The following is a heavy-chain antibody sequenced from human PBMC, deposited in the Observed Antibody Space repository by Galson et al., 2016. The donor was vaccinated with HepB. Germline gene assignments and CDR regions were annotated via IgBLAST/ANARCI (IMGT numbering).Heavy chain of an antibody. V-gene: IGHV3-30*04. Sequence: SLRLSCAASGFTFSSYAMHWVRQAPGKGLEWVAVISYDGSTKYYADSVKGRFTISRDNSKNTLYLQMNSLRAEDTAVYYCARDNTIVWFGELIGNAFDIWGQGTLVPVSS. CDR3: ARDNTIVWFGELIGNAFDI. J-gene: IGHJ3*02. D-gene: IGHD3-10*01. CDR2: ISYDGSTK. CDR1: GFTFSSYA.